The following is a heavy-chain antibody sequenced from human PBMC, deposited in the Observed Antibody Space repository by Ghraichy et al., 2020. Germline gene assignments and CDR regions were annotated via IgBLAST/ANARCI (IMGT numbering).Heavy chain of an antibody. CDR1: GFTLSSYW. CDR2: INSDGSSI. J-gene: IGHJ4*02. Sequence: GSLRLSCAASGFTLSSYWMHWVRQAPGKGLVWVSRINSDGSSISYADSVKGRFTISRDNAKNTLHLQMNSLRVEDTAVYYCVRAWGYWGQGTRVTVSS. CDR3: VRAWGY. V-gene: IGHV3-74*01. D-gene: IGHD3-16*01.